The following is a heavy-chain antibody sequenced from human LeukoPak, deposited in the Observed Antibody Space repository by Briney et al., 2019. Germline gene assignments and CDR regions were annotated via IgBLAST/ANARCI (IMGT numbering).Heavy chain of an antibody. CDR1: GGSISSSSYY. V-gene: IGHV4-39*01. Sequence: KTSETLSLTCTVSGGSISSSSYYWGWIRQPPGKGLEWIGSIYYSGSTYYNPSLKSRVTISVDTSKNQFSLKLSSVTAADTAVYYCAVSLLRYCSSTSCHRGGRAFDIWGQGTMVTVSS. CDR3: AVSLLRYCSSTSCHRGGRAFDI. CDR2: IYYSGST. J-gene: IGHJ3*02. D-gene: IGHD2-2*01.